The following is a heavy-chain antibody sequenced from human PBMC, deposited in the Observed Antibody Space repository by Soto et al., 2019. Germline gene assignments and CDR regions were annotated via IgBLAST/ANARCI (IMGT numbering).Heavy chain of an antibody. Sequence: EVQLVESEGGLVQPGGSLRLSCAASGFTFSSYWMSWVRQAPGKGLEWVANIKQDGSEKYYVDSVKGRFTISRDNAKNSLYLQMNSLRAEDTAVYYCATGPNAGLFDYWGQGTLVTVSS. CDR3: ATGPNAGLFDY. V-gene: IGHV3-7*03. CDR2: IKQDGSEK. J-gene: IGHJ4*02. CDR1: GFTFSSYW. D-gene: IGHD6-13*01.